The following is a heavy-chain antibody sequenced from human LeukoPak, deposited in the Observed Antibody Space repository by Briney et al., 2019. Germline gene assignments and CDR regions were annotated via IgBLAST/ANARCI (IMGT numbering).Heavy chain of an antibody. V-gene: IGHV1-69*06. J-gene: IGHJ3*02. D-gene: IGHD3-9*01. Sequence: ASVKVSCKASGGTFSSYAISWVRQAPGQGLEWMGGIIPIFGTANYAQKFQGRVTITADKSTSTVYMELSSLRSEDTAVYYCARAGPANVLRYFDWSRGAFDIWGQGTMVTVSS. CDR1: GGTFSSYA. CDR2: IIPIFGTA. CDR3: ARAGPANVLRYFDWSRGAFDI.